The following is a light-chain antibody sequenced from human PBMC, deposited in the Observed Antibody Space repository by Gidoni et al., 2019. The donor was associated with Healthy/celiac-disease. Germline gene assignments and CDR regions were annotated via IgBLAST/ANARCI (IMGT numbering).Light chain of an antibody. Sequence: ELVFTQSPATLSLSPGERATLSCGASQSVSSSYLACYQQKPGLAPRLLIDDASSRATGLPDRFSGSGSGTDVTLTISRLEHEDFAVYYCQQYGSSPYTFXQXTKLEIK. J-gene: IGKJ2*01. CDR2: DAS. V-gene: IGKV3D-20*01. CDR1: QSVSSSY. CDR3: QQYGSSPYT.